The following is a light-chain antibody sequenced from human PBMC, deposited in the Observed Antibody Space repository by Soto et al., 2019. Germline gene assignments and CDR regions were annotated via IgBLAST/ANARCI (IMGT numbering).Light chain of an antibody. CDR1: QSVRRNY. CDR3: QHYGSSPAWT. J-gene: IGKJ1*01. CDR2: DAS. V-gene: IGKV3-20*01. Sequence: EIVLTQSPGTLSLSPGQRATHSCRASQSVRRNYLAWYQQKPGQAPRLLIYDASSRATGIPDRFSGSGSETDFTLTISRLEPEDFAVYYCQHYGSSPAWTFGQGTKVEIK.